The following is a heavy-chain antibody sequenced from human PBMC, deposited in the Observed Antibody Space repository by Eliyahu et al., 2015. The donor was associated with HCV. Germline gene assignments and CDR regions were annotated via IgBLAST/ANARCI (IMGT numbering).Heavy chain of an antibody. Sequence: QVQLQESGPGLVKPSETLSLTCTVSGGSISSYYWSWIRQPPGKGLEWIGYIYYSGSTNYNPPLKSRVTISVDTSKNQFSLKLSSVTAADTAVYYCARGDGDYGIGFDYWGQGTLVTVSS. D-gene: IGHD4-17*01. J-gene: IGHJ4*02. CDR3: ARGDGDYGIGFDY. CDR1: GGSISSYY. V-gene: IGHV4-59*01. CDR2: IYYSGST.